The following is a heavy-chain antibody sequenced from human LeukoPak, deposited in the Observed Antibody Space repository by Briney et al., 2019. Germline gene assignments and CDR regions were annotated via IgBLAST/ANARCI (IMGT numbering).Heavy chain of an antibody. J-gene: IGHJ2*01. CDR3: ARGPKYSSGWLDWYFDL. CDR1: GYTFTGYY. V-gene: IGHV1-18*04. D-gene: IGHD6-19*01. Sequence: ASVKVSCKASGYTFTGYYIHWVRQAPGQGLEWMGWISAYNGNTNYAQKLQGRVTMTTDTSTSTAYMELRSLRSDDTAVHYCARGPKYSSGWLDWYFDLWGRGTLVTVSS. CDR2: ISAYNGNT.